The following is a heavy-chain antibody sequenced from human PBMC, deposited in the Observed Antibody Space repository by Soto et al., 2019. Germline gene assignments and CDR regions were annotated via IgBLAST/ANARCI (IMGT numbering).Heavy chain of an antibody. CDR2: ISGSSFTI. V-gene: IGHV3-48*01. CDR1: RFAFSSSG. CDR3: ASYNWNDVKAFDF. Sequence: EVQLVESGGGLVQPGGSLRLSCTASRFAFSSSGMNWVRQAPGKGLEWVSYISGSSFTIYYADSVKGRFTISRDNARNSLYLQMNSLRAEDTAVYYCASYNWNDVKAFDFWGKGTMVTVSS. J-gene: IGHJ3*01. D-gene: IGHD1-1*01.